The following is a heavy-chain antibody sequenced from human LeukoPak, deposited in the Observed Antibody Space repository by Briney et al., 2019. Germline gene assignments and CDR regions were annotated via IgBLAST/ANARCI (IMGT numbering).Heavy chain of an antibody. CDR3: ANGEIGYGFDY. CDR1: GFTFSSYA. J-gene: IGHJ4*02. Sequence: GGSLTLSCAASGFTFSSYAMRWVRQAPGKGREWVSAISGSGGSTYYADSVKGRFTISRDNSKNTLYLQMNSLRAEDTAVYYCANGEIGYGFDYWGQGTLVTVSS. D-gene: IGHD5-18*01. V-gene: IGHV3-23*01. CDR2: ISGSGGST.